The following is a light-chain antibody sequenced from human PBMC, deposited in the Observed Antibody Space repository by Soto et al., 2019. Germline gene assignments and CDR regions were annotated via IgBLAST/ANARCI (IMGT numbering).Light chain of an antibody. V-gene: IGKV1-39*01. CDR3: QQNYSATWT. CDR1: QSISGY. CDR2: AAS. Sequence: DIQMTQSPSSLSASVGDRVTMTCRTSQSISGYLNWYRHKPGKAPTLLIYAASTLQSGVPSRFSGSGSGTDFTLTISNLQPEDFATYYCQQNYSATWTFGQGTKVDIK. J-gene: IGKJ1*01.